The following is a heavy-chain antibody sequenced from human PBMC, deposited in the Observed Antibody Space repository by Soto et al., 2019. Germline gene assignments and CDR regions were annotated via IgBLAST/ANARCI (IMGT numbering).Heavy chain of an antibody. J-gene: IGHJ5*02. V-gene: IGHV4-61*01. CDR2: IYYDGST. Sequence: SETLSLTCTVSGDSVRSTTYYWSWIRQPPGKGLEWIGYIYYDGSTSYNPSLRSRVTISVDTSKNQFSLILSSVTSADTAVYYCARDQLSSGLYVWFDPWGQGTLVTVSS. D-gene: IGHD6-25*01. CDR3: ARDQLSSGLYVWFDP. CDR1: GDSVRSTTYY.